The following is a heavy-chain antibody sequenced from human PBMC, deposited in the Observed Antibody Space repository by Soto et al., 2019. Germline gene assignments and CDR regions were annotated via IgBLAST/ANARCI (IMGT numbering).Heavy chain of an antibody. CDR1: GFTISSYG. Sequence: GGSLRVSCAAAGFTISSYGMSWVRPATGKGLEWVSGISGSGGSTYHADSVKGRFTISRENSKNTLYLQMNSLRAEDTAVYYCAKPKYSSGWYEIDYWGQGTLVTVSS. CDR2: ISGSGGST. D-gene: IGHD6-19*01. CDR3: AKPKYSSGWYEIDY. J-gene: IGHJ4*02. V-gene: IGHV3-23*01.